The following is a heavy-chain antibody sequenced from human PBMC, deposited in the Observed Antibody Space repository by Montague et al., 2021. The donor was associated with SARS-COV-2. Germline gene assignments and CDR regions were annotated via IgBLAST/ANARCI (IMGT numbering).Heavy chain of an antibody. CDR1: GGSISNYY. V-gene: IGHV4-59*01. CDR2: IYYSGST. J-gene: IGHJ6*02. D-gene: IGHD3-22*01. Sequence: SETLSLTCTVSGGSISNYYWSWIRQPPGRGLEWIGYIYYSGSTDYSPSLKSRVTISLDTSKNQFSLKVTSVTAADTAVCYCARGGGYYNYGLDVWGPGTTVTVSS. CDR3: ARGGGYYNYGLDV.